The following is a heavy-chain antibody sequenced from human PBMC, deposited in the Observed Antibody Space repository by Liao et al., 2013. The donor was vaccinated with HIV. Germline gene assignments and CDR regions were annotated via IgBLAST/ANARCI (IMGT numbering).Heavy chain of an antibody. CDR1: GGSFSGYY. CDR2: INHSGST. CDR3: ARDPEDGYNFFDY. V-gene: IGHV4-34*01. J-gene: IGHJ4*02. Sequence: QVQLQQWGAGLLKPSETLSLTCAVYGGSFSGYYWSWIRQPPGKGLEWIGEINHSGSTNYNPSLKSRVTISVDTSKNQFSLKLSSVTAADTAVYYCARDPEDGYNFFDYWGQGTLVTVSS. D-gene: IGHD5-24*01.